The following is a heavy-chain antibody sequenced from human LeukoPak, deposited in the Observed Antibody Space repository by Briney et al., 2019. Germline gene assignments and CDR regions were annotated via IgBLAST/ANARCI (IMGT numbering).Heavy chain of an antibody. CDR1: GGSISSSSYY. V-gene: IGHV4-39*07. CDR3: ARVVRRDGYNFVAFDI. J-gene: IGHJ3*02. CDR2: IYYSGST. Sequence: SETLSLTCTVSGGSISSSSYYWGWIRQPPGKGLEWIGSIYYSGSTYYNPSLKSRVTISVDTSKNQFSLKLSSVTAADTAVYYCARVVRRDGYNFVAFDIWGQGTMVTVSS. D-gene: IGHD5-24*01.